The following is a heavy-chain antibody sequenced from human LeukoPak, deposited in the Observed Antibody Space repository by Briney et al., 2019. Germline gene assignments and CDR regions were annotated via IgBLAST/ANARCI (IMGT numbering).Heavy chain of an antibody. V-gene: IGHV7-4-1*02. CDR3: AEQWLPPSGDGAFDI. Sequence: ASVKVSCKASGYTFTSYAMNWVRQAPGQGLEWMGWINTNTGSPTYAQGFTGRFVFSLDTSVSTAYLRISSLRAEDTAVYYCAEQWLPPSGDGAFDIWGQGTMVTVSS. CDR2: INTNTGSP. J-gene: IGHJ3*02. D-gene: IGHD6-19*01. CDR1: GYTFTSYA.